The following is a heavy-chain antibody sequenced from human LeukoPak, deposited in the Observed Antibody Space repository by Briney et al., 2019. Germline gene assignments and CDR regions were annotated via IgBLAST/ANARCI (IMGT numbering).Heavy chain of an antibody. Sequence: SETLSLTCTVSGGSISSSSYYWGWIRQPPGKGLEWIGSIYCSGSTYYNPSLKSRVTISVDTSKNQFSLKLSSVTAADTAVYYCARGPYYDFWSGYALFDYWGQGTLVTVSS. J-gene: IGHJ4*02. CDR3: ARGPYYDFWSGYALFDY. D-gene: IGHD3-3*01. CDR1: GGSISSSSYY. CDR2: IYCSGST. V-gene: IGHV4-39*07.